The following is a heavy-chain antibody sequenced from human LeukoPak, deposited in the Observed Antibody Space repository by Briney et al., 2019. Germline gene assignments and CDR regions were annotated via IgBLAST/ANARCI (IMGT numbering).Heavy chain of an antibody. Sequence: SVKVSCKASGYTFTKYDFSWVRQAPGQGLEWMGGIIPIFGTANYAQKFQGRVTITADESTSTAYMELSSLRSEDTAVYYCARAVSSGWYYFDYWGQGTLVTVSS. CDR2: IIPIFGTA. V-gene: IGHV1-69*13. CDR3: ARAVSSGWYYFDY. J-gene: IGHJ4*02. D-gene: IGHD6-19*01. CDR1: GYTFTKYD.